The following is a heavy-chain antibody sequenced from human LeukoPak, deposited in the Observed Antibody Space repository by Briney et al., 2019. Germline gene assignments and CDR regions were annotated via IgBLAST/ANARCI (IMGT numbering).Heavy chain of an antibody. CDR2: IIPILGIA. V-gene: IGHV1-69*04. J-gene: IGHJ4*02. D-gene: IGHD5-18*01. Sequence: SVKVSCKASGGTFSSYAISWVRQAPGQGLEWMGRIIPILGIANYAQKFQGRVTITADKSTSTAYTELSSLRSEDTAVYYCAREARRIQLWFDYWGQGTLVTVSS. CDR1: GGTFSSYA. CDR3: AREARRIQLWFDY.